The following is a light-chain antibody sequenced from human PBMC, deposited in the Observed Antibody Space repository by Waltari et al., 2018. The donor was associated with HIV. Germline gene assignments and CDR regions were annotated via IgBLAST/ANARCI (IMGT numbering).Light chain of an antibody. J-gene: IGLJ1*01. V-gene: IGLV2-11*01. CDR2: DVS. CDR1: SSDVGGYNY. Sequence: QSALTQPRSVSGSPGQSVTISCTGTSSDVGGYNYVSWYQQHPGKAPKLMIYDVSKRPSGFPDRFSGSTSGNTASLTISGLQAEDEADYYCCSYAGSYTVYVFGTGTKVTVL. CDR3: CSYAGSYTVYV.